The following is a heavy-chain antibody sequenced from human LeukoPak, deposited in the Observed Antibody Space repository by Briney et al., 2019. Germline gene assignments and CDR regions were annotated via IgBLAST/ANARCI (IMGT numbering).Heavy chain of an antibody. Sequence: PGGSLRLSCGASGFTFSSYTMNWVRQAPGKGLEWVSSISSSSSYIYYADSVKGRFTISRDNAKSSLYLQMNSLRAEDTAVYYCARLTSLDFDYWGQGTLVTVSS. CDR3: ARLTSLDFDY. V-gene: IGHV3-21*01. D-gene: IGHD3-9*01. CDR1: GFTFSSYT. J-gene: IGHJ4*02. CDR2: ISSSSSYI.